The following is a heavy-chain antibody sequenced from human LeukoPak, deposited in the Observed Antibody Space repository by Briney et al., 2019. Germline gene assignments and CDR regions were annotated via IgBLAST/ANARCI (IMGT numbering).Heavy chain of an antibody. V-gene: IGHV5-51*01. Sequence: GESLKISCKGSGYSFTSYWIGWVRQMPGKGLEWMGIIYPGDSDTRYSPSFQGQVTISADKSISTAYLQWSSLKASDTAMYYCATLAAMVTDAFDIWGQGTMVTVSS. CDR2: IYPGDSDT. CDR3: ATLAAMVTDAFDI. J-gene: IGHJ3*02. D-gene: IGHD5-18*01. CDR1: GYSFTSYW.